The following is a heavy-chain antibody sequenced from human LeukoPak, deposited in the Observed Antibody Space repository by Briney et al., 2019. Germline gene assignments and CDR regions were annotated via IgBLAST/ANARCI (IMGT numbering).Heavy chain of an antibody. CDR2: IYTTGST. D-gene: IGHD3-10*01. J-gene: IGHJ4*02. V-gene: IGHV4-4*07. CDR1: GGSISPYY. CDR3: AREGAEVRGVLVKYYFDY. Sequence: SETLSLTCTVSGGSISPYYWSWIRQPAAKGLEWIGRIYTTGSTNYNPSLKSRVTMSVDTSKNQFSLKLTSVTAADTAVYYCAREGAEVRGVLVKYYFDYWGQGALVTVSS.